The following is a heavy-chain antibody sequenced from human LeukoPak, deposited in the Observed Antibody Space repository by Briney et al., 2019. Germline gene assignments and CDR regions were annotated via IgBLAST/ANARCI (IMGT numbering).Heavy chain of an antibody. V-gene: IGHV3-23*01. CDR2: IGGTGVRT. J-gene: IGHJ4*02. D-gene: IGHD3-16*01. CDR3: AKDRLGGPYFFHY. Sequence: GGSLRLSCGASGFTFSTYDMSWVRQAPGKGLEWVSTIGGTGVRTYYADSVKGRFTISRDNSKNTLYLQINSLRAEDTAVYFCAKDRLGGPYFFHYWGQGTLVTVSS. CDR1: GFTFSTYD.